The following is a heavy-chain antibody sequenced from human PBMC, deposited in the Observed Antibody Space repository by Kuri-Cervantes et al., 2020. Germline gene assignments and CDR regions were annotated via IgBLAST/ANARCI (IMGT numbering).Heavy chain of an antibody. V-gene: IGHV3-23*01. CDR3: AKSSRQWLRAFDI. Sequence: GESLKISCAASGFTFSSYAMSWVRQAPGKGLEWVSAISGSGGSTYYADSVKGRFTISRDNSKNTLYLQMNSLRAEDTAAYYCAKSSRQWLRAFDIWGQGTMVTVSS. J-gene: IGHJ3*02. CDR2: ISGSGGST. CDR1: GFTFSSYA. D-gene: IGHD6-19*01.